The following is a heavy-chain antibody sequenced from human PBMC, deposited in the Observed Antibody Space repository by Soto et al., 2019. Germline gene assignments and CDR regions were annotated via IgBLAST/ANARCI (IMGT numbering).Heavy chain of an antibody. D-gene: IGHD2-2*01. V-gene: IGHV1-8*01. CDR3: ARAHIVLVPAAITYNWLDP. CDR1: GYTFTSYD. CDR2: MNPNSGNT. Sequence: QVQLVQSGAEVKKPGASVKVSCKASGYTFTSYDINWVRQATGQGLEWMGWMNPNSGNTGYAQKFQGRVTMTRNTSISTAYMELRSLRSADTAVYYCARAHIVLVPAAITYNWLDPWGQGTLVTVSS. J-gene: IGHJ5*02.